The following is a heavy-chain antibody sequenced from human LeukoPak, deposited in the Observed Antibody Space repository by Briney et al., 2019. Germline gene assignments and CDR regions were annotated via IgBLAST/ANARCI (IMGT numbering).Heavy chain of an antibody. CDR2: ISGDGGST. D-gene: IGHD3-22*01. Sequence: GGSLRLSCAASGFTFSSYVMTWVRQAPGKGLEWVSSISGDGGSTYYADSVKGRFTISRDNSKNTLYLQMSSLRAEDTAVYYCVKEGPGYYDSSGYFAYFDYWGQGTLVTVSS. CDR1: GFTFSSYV. J-gene: IGHJ4*02. CDR3: VKEGPGYYDSSGYFAYFDY. V-gene: IGHV3-23*01.